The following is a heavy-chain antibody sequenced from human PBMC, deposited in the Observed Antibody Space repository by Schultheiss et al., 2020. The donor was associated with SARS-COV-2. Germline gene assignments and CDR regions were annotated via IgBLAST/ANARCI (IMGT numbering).Heavy chain of an antibody. CDR3: ARGRLAVSGLDY. V-gene: IGHV3-30*01. CDR1: GFTFSSHA. J-gene: IGHJ4*02. D-gene: IGHD6-19*01. Sequence: GGSLRLSCAASGFTFSSHAMHWVRQAPGQGLEWVASTFSDGSNKYYGDSVKGRFTISRDNSKNTLNLKMNSLTVEDTAVYYCARGRLAVSGLDYWGQGTLVTVSS. CDR2: TFSDGSNK.